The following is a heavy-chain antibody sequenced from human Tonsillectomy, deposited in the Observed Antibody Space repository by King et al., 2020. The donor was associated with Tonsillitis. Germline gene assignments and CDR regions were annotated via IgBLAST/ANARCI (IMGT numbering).Heavy chain of an antibody. V-gene: IGHV5-51*01. CDR2: VYPGDSDT. J-gene: IGHJ4*02. CDR3: ARLSYCGGDCYNFDY. Sequence: VQLVESGAEVKKPGESLKISCTGSGYSFTSYWIGWVRQMPGKGLEWMGIVYPGDSDTRYSPSFQGQVTISADKSISTAYLQWSSLKASDTAMYYCARLSYCGGDCYNFDYWGQGTLVTVSS. D-gene: IGHD2-21*02. CDR1: GYSFTSYW.